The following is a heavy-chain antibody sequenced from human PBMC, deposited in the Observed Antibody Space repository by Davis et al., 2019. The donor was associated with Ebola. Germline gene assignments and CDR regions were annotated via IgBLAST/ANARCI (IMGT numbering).Heavy chain of an antibody. J-gene: IGHJ1*01. Sequence: ASVKVSCKASGYTFTNYGITWVRQAPGQGLEWMGWINTNTGNPTYAQGFTGRFVFSLDTSVSTAYLQISSLKAEDTAVYYCARDDSSSWYRYFQHWGQGTLVTVSS. CDR3: ARDDSSSWYRYFQH. CDR2: INTNTGNP. D-gene: IGHD6-13*01. CDR1: GYTFTNYG. V-gene: IGHV7-4-1*02.